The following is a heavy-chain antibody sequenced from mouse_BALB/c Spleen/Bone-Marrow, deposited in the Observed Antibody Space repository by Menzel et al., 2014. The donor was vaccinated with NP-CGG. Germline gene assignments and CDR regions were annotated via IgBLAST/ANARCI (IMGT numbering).Heavy chain of an antibody. CDR1: GFNIKDTY. CDR2: IDPANGNT. Sequence: EVKLMESGAELVKPGASVKLSCTASGFNIKDTYMHWVKQRPEQGLEWIGRIDPANGNTKYDTKFQGKATITADTSSNTAYLQLSSLTSEDTAVYYCARWEYHAMDYWGQGTSVTVSS. CDR3: ARWEYHAMDY. D-gene: IGHD4-1*01. J-gene: IGHJ4*01. V-gene: IGHV14-3*02.